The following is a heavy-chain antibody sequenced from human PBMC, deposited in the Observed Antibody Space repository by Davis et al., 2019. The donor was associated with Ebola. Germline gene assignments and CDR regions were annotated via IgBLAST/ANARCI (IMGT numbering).Heavy chain of an antibody. CDR1: GFAFASYS. D-gene: IGHD4/OR15-4a*01. CDR2: LWSGGLNK. Sequence: GESLKISCAASGFAFASYSMNWVRQAPGKRLEWGSGLWSGGLNKYYADSVKGRFTVSRDNSRNTLYLQMNRLRVDDTAVYFCVKDPYADFHDGAYWGQGTLVTVSS. V-gene: IGHV3-23*03. J-gene: IGHJ4*02. CDR3: VKDPYADFHDGAY.